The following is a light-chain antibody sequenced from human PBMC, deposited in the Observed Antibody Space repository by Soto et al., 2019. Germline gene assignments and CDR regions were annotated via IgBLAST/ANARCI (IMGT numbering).Light chain of an antibody. CDR3: SSYTSSSTYV. Sequence: ALTQPASVSGSPGQSITISCTGTSSYVGGYNYVSWYQQHPGKAPKLMIYDVSNRPSGVSNRFSGSKSGNTASLTISGLQAEDEADYYCSSYTSSSTYVFGTGTKVTVL. CDR2: DVS. V-gene: IGLV2-14*01. J-gene: IGLJ1*01. CDR1: SSYVGGYNY.